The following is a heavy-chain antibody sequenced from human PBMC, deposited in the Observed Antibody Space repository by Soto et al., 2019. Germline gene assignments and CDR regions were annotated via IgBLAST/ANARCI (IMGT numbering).Heavy chain of an antibody. D-gene: IGHD4-17*01. CDR1: GYTFTSYY. J-gene: IGHJ5*02. CDR2: MNPNSGNT. CDR3: ARQYYGDYDWFDP. Sequence: GASVKVSCKASGYTFTSYYINWVRQATGQGLEWMGWMNPNSGNTGYAQKFQGRVTMTRNTSISTAYMELSSLRSEDTAVYYCARQYYGDYDWFDPWGQGTLVTVSS. V-gene: IGHV1-8*01.